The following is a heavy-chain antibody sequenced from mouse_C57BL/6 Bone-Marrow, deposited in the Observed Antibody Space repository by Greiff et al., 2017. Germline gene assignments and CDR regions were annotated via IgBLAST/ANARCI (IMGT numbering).Heavy chain of an antibody. V-gene: IGHV14-4*01. CDR3: ATPRFRSV. Sequence: VQLQQSGAELVRPGASVKLSCTASGFNIKDDYMHWVKQRPEQGLEWIGCIDPANGDTEYASKFQGKATITADTSSNTAYLRLSSLTSEDTAVYYWATPRFRSVWGTGTTLTVSS. CDR2: IDPANGDT. CDR1: GFNIKDDY. J-gene: IGHJ2*01.